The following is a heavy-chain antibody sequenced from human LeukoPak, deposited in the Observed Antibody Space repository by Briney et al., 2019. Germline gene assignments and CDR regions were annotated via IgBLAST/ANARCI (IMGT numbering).Heavy chain of an antibody. Sequence: GGSLRLSCAASGFTFDDYGMTWVRQAPGKGLEWVSGINWNGGSTGYADSVKGRFTISRDNAKNSLYLQMDSLRAEDTALYYCATVGESSGYYFDYWGQGTLVTVSS. CDR2: INWNGGST. CDR1: GFTFDDYG. J-gene: IGHJ4*02. CDR3: ATVGESSGYYFDY. D-gene: IGHD3-22*01. V-gene: IGHV3-20*04.